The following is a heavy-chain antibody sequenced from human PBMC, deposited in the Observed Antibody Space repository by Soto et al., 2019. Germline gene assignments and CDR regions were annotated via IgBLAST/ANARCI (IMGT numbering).Heavy chain of an antibody. J-gene: IGHJ4*02. D-gene: IGHD3-3*01. Sequence: ASVKVSCKASGYTFTSYGISWVRQAPGHGLEWMGWISAYNGNTNYAQKLQGRVTMTTDTSTSTAYMELRSLRSDDTAVYYCARPSYYDFWSGQGPGDYWGQGTLVTVSA. V-gene: IGHV1-18*04. CDR3: ARPSYYDFWSGQGPGDY. CDR1: GYTFTSYG. CDR2: ISAYNGNT.